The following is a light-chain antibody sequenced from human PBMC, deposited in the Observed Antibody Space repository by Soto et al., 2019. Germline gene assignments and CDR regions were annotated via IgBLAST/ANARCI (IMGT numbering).Light chain of an antibody. V-gene: IGKV1-5*01. CDR3: QQYNSYSQWT. J-gene: IGKJ1*01. Sequence: IQITQSPSTLSASVGDRVTITCRASQSISSWLAWYQQKPGKAPKLLIYDASSLESGVPSRFSGSGSGTEFTLTISSLQPDDFATYYCQQYNSYSQWTFGQGTKVDI. CDR2: DAS. CDR1: QSISSW.